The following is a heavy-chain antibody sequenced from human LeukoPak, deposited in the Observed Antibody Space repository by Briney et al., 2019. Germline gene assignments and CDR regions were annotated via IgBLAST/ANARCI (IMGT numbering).Heavy chain of an antibody. CDR2: VSSSSSYI. J-gene: IGHJ4*02. V-gene: IGHV3-21*01. CDR1: GFTFSSYS. Sequence: GGSLRLSCAASGFTFSSYSMNWVRQAPGKGLEWVSSVSSSSSYIYYADSVKGRFTISRDNAKNSLYLQMNSLRAEDTAVYYCARDPGLNLPDYWGQGTLVTVSS. CDR3: ARDPGLNLPDY. D-gene: IGHD3/OR15-3a*01.